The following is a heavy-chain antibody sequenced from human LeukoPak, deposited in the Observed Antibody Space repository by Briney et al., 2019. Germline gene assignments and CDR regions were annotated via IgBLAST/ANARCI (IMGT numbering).Heavy chain of an antibody. D-gene: IGHD3-22*01. CDR3: ARDQWALGYDSSGYYYDY. Sequence: GASVKVSCKASGGTFSSYAISWVRQAPGQGLEWMGRIIPILGIANYAQKFQGRVTITADTSTSTAYMELSSLRSEDTAVYYCARDQWALGYDSSGYYYDYWGQGTLVTVSS. CDR2: IIPILGIA. V-gene: IGHV1-69*04. CDR1: GGTFSSYA. J-gene: IGHJ4*02.